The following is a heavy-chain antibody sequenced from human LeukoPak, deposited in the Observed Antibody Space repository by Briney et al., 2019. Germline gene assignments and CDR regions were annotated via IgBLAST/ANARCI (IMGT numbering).Heavy chain of an antibody. CDR1: GGSISGYY. CDR3: ARLAMYSSGWSILDY. D-gene: IGHD6-19*01. J-gene: IGHJ4*02. CDR2: IYYSGST. V-gene: IGHV4-59*08. Sequence: SETLSLTCSVSGGSISGYYWSWIRQPPGKGLEYIGYIYYSGSTNYNPSLKSRVTISVDTSKNQFSLQMNSVTAADTAVFYCARLAMYSSGWSILDYWGQGALVTVSS.